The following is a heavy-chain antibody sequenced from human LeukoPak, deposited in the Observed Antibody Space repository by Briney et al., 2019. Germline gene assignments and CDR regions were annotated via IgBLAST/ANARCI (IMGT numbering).Heavy chain of an antibody. Sequence: PGGSLRLSCAASGGTFSSNYRSWVRQAPGKGLEWVSVIYSGGSTYYGDSVKGRFTISRDNSKNTLYLQMNSLRAEDTAVYYCARREWELSDYWGQGTLVTVSS. V-gene: IGHV3-66*01. CDR2: IYSGGST. CDR1: GGTFSSNY. CDR3: ARREWELSDY. D-gene: IGHD1-26*01. J-gene: IGHJ4*02.